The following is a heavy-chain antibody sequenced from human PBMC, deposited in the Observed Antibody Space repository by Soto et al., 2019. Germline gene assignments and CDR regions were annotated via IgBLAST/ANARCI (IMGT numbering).Heavy chain of an antibody. CDR2: ISSSSSTI. CDR3: ARTVSGPNWFDP. CDR1: GCKFISYI. J-gene: IGHJ5*02. V-gene: IGHV3-48*01. Sequence: RVCYAASGCKFISYIMNWVSQAPGKGLEWVSYISSSSSTIYYADSVKGRFTISRDNAKNSLYLQMNSLRAEDTAVYYCARTVSGPNWFDPWGQGTLVTVSS. D-gene: IGHD5-12*01.